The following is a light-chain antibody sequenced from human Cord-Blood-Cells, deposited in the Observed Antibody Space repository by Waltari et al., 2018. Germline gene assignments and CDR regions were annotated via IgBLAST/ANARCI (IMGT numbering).Light chain of an antibody. CDR1: SSDVGGYNY. V-gene: IGLV2-14*01. Sequence: QSALTQPASVSGSPGQSITIPCTGTSSDVGGYNYVSWYQQHPGKAPKLSIYDVSNWPSGVSNRFSGSKSGNTASLTISGLQAEDEADYYCSSYTSSSTLVFGGGTKLTVL. CDR3: SSYTSSSTLV. J-gene: IGLJ3*02. CDR2: DVS.